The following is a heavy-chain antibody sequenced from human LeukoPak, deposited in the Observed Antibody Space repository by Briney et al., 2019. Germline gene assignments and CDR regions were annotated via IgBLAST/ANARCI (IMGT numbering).Heavy chain of an antibody. CDR3: ANSPRYCSGGSCYPTDY. V-gene: IGHV3-23*01. CDR1: GFTFSSYA. J-gene: IGHJ4*02. D-gene: IGHD2-15*01. Sequence: GGSLRLSCAASGFTFSSYAMSWVRQAPGKGLERVSAISGSGGSTYYADSVKGRFTISRDNSKNTLYLQMNSLRAEDTAVYYCANSPRYCSGGSCYPTDYWGQGTLVTVSS. CDR2: ISGSGGST.